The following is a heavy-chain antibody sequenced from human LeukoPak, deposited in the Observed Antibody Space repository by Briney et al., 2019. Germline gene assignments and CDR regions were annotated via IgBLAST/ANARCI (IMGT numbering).Heavy chain of an antibody. CDR1: GASMTTYY. V-gene: IGHV4-59*01. CDR3: ARGQWLPVFDF. J-gene: IGHJ4*02. Sequence: PSETLSLTCTVSGASMTTYYWSWIRQPPGKGLEWVAYIYSSGSTNYNPPLKSRLTISIDTSKKQFSLKMSSVTAADTALYYCARGQWLPVFDFWGQGTLVTVSS. CDR2: IYSSGST. D-gene: IGHD3-22*01.